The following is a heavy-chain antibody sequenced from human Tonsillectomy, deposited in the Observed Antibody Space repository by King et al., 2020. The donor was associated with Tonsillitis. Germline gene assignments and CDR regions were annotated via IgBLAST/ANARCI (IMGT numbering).Heavy chain of an antibody. CDR1: GYTFTSYY. D-gene: IGHD5-12*01. Sequence: VQLVESGAEVKKPGASVKVSCKASGYTFTSYYMHWVRQAPGQGLEWMGIINPSGDSTSYAQKFQGRVTMTRDTSTSTVYMELSSLRSEDTAVYYCARDSVPTYSGSPHAGAFDIWGQGTMVTVSS. J-gene: IGHJ3*02. V-gene: IGHV1-46*01. CDR3: ARDSVPTYSGSPHAGAFDI. CDR2: INPSGDST.